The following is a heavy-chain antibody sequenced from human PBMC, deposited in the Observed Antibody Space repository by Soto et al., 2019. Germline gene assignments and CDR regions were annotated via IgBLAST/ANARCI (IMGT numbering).Heavy chain of an antibody. J-gene: IGHJ5*02. CDR3: ARSLHHHLITMVRGESFPFDP. CDR2: INPSGGST. D-gene: IGHD3-10*01. Sequence: GASVKVSCKASGYTFTSYYMHWVRQAPGQGLEWMGIINPSGGSTSYAQKFQGRVTITADKSTSTAYMELSSLRSEDTAVYYCARSLHHHLITMVRGESFPFDPWGQGTLVTVSS. V-gene: IGHV1-46*01. CDR1: GYTFTSYY.